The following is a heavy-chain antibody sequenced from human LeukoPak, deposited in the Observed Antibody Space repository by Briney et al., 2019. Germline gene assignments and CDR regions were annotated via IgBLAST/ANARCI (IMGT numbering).Heavy chain of an antibody. J-gene: IGHJ3*02. D-gene: IGHD3-10*01. CDR2: IYYSGST. V-gene: IGHV4-59*12. CDR3: ARDSKGFGNDAFDI. Sequence: QASETLSLTCTVSGGSISSYYWSWIRQPPGKGLEWIGYIYYSGSTNYNPSLKSRVTISVDTSKNQFSLKLSSVTAADTAVYYCARDSKGFGNDAFDIWGQGTMVTVSS. CDR1: GGSISSYY.